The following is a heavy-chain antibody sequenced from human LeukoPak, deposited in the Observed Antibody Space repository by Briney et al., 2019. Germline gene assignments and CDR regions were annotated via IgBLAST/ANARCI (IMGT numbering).Heavy chain of an antibody. CDR1: GFTFRSYA. V-gene: IGHV3-23*01. D-gene: IGHD6-13*01. Sequence: GGSLRLSCAASGFTFRSYAMSWVRQAPGKGLEWVAAISGSGGSTYYEDSVKGRFTISRDNSKNTLYLQMNSLRAEGTAVYYCAKDPRQLVLGYWGQGTLVTVSS. CDR2: ISGSGGST. J-gene: IGHJ4*02. CDR3: AKDPRQLVLGY.